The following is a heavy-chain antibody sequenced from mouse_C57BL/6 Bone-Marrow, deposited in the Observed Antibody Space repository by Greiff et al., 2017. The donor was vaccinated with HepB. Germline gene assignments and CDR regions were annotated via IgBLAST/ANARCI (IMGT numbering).Heavy chain of an antibody. CDR2: ISDGGSYT. D-gene: IGHD2-2*01. CDR3: AREGLRGAY. Sequence: EVKLVESGGGLVKPGGSLKLSCAASGFTFSSYAMSWVRQTPEKRLEWVATISDGGSYTYYPDNVKGRFTISRDNAKNNLYLQMSHLKSEDTAMYYCAREGLRGAYWGQGTLVTVSA. CDR1: GFTFSSYA. J-gene: IGHJ3*01. V-gene: IGHV5-4*01.